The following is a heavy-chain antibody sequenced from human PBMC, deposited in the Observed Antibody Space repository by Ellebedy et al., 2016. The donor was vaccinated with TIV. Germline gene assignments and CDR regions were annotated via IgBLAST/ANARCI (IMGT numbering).Heavy chain of an antibody. CDR1: GGSISSYS. CDR2: ISHTGST. Sequence: SETLSLTCTVSGGSISSYSWSWIRQPPGKGLEWIGYISHTGSTNYNPSLKSRVTISVDTSNNQFSLKLSSVTAADTAVYYCARGPNYVWGSYKYFYYWGQGILVTVSS. V-gene: IGHV4-59*01. J-gene: IGHJ4*02. D-gene: IGHD3-16*01. CDR3: ARGPNYVWGSYKYFYY.